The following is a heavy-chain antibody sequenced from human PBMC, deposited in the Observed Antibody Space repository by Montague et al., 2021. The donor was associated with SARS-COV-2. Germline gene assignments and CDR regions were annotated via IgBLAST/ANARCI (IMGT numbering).Heavy chain of an antibody. D-gene: IGHD3-16*02. CDR3: ARDDYFWGSYLYSQYNWFDP. CDR1: VFTFSIYS. V-gene: IGHV3-21*01. Sequence: SLRLSCAASVFTFSIYSMNWVRQAPGKGLDWVLSINSISSYIYYAYSVKGRFNISRDNAKNSLYLQMNSLRPEDTAVYSCARDDYFWGSYLYSQYNWFDPWGQGTLVTVSS. J-gene: IGHJ5*02. CDR2: INSISSYI.